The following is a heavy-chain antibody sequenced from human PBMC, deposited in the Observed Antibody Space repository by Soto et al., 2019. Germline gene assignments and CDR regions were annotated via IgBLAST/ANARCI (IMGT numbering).Heavy chain of an antibody. J-gene: IGHJ3*02. D-gene: IGHD3-22*01. V-gene: IGHV3-48*02. CDR2: ISSSSSTI. CDR3: ARPMIVTGGEAFDI. Sequence: GGSLRLSCAASGFTFRSYSMNWVRQAPGKGLEWISYISSSSSTISYGDSVKGRFAISRDNARNSLSLQMNSLRDEDTAVYYCARPMIVTGGEAFDIWGQGTMVTVSS. CDR1: GFTFRSYS.